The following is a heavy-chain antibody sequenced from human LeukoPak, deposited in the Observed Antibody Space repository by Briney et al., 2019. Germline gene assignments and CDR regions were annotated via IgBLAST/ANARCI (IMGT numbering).Heavy chain of an antibody. J-gene: IGHJ5*02. CDR2: IYYSGST. CDR1: GGSISSYY. CDR3: AREGTTYYYGSGDNWFDP. Sequence: PSETLSLTCTVPGGSISSYYWSWIRQPPGKGLEWIGYIYYSGSTNYNPSLGSRVTISVDTSKNQFSLKLSSVTAADTAVYYCAREGTTYYYGSGDNWFDPWGQGTLVTVSS. V-gene: IGHV4-59*01. D-gene: IGHD3-10*01.